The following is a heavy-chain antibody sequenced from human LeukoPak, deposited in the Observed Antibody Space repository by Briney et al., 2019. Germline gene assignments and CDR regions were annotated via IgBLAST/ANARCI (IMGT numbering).Heavy chain of an antibody. CDR3: AKITMVRGVSPYDAFDI. D-gene: IGHD3-10*01. V-gene: IGHV3-30*18. CDR1: GFTFSSYG. J-gene: IGHJ3*02. CDR2: IPYDGSNK. Sequence: GGSLRLSCAASGFTFSSYGMHWVRQAPGKGLEWVAVIPYDGSNKYYADSVKGRFTISRDNSKNTLYLQMNSLRAEDTAVYYCAKITMVRGVSPYDAFDIWGQGTMVTVSS.